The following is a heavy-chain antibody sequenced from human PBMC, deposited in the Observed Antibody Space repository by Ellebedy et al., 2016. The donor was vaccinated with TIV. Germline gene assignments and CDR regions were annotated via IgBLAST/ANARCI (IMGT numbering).Heavy chain of an antibody. Sequence: GSLRLXCSVSGGSMNNYYWTWIRQPPGKGLEWIGNVYYSGSTTYNPSLKSRVTISADTSRNQFSLELTSVTSADTAVYYCARHRGYNILTNSYKEGIDPWGQGALVTVSS. J-gene: IGHJ5*02. CDR3: ARHRGYNILTNSYKEGIDP. V-gene: IGHV4-59*01. CDR2: VYYSGST. CDR1: GGSMNNYY. D-gene: IGHD3-9*01.